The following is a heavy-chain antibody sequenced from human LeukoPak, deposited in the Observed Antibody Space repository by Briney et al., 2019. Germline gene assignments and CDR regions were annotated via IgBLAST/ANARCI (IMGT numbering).Heavy chain of an antibody. D-gene: IGHD3-10*01. CDR3: ARMEVRGTIRNIDY. V-gene: IGHV3-74*01. CDR2: INTDGRSR. CDR1: GFTFSRYW. J-gene: IGHJ4*02. Sequence: TGGSLRLSCAASGFTFSRYWMRWVRQAAGKGLGWVSRINTDGRSRSYADYVQGRYAISRDNTKNKLHLQMNSLRAEDTGVYYCARMEVRGTIRNIDYWGQGAPVTGSS.